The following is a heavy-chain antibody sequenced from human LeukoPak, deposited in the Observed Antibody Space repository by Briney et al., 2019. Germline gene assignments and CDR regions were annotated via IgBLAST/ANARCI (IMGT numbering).Heavy chain of an antibody. J-gene: IGHJ4*02. CDR1: GGSIRRSGYY. CDR2: ICYSGTT. Sequence: SETLSLTCTVSGGSIRRSGYYWGWIRQPPGKGLEWIGSICYSGTTYYNPSLKSRVTISVDTSKNQFSLKLSSVTAADTAVYYCARPGWITGTTDYWGQGTLVTVSS. D-gene: IGHD1-20*01. CDR3: ARPGWITGTTDY. V-gene: IGHV4-39*01.